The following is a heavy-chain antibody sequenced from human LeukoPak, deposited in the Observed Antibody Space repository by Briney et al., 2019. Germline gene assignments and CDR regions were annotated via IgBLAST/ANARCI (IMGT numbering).Heavy chain of an antibody. CDR1: GFTFVDYA. V-gene: IGHV3-9*01. CDR2: ISWNSGSI. J-gene: IGHJ4*02. CDR3: AKDVRSSASHFDY. Sequence: GGSLRLSCAASGFTFVDYAMHWVRQAPGKGLEWVSGISWNSGSIGYADSVKGRFTISRDNAKNSLYLQMNSLRAEDTALYYCAKDVRSSASHFDYWGQGTLVTVSS. D-gene: IGHD6-6*01.